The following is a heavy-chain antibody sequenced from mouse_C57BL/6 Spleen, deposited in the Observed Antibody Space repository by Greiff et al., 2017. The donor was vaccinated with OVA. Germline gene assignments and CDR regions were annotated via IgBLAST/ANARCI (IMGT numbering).Heavy chain of an antibody. CDR3: ARYSMRGDAMDY. Sequence: VQLVESGPGLVAPSQRLSITCTVSGFSLTSYAISWVRQPPGKGLEWLGVIWTGGGINYNSALKSRLSISKDNSKSQVFLKMNSLQTDDTARYYCARYSMRGDAMDYWGQGTSVTVSS. CDR1: GFSLTSYA. CDR2: IWTGGGI. V-gene: IGHV2-9-1*01. J-gene: IGHJ4*01.